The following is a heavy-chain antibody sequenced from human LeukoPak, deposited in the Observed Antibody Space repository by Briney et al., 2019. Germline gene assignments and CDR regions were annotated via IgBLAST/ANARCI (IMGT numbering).Heavy chain of an antibody. D-gene: IGHD2/OR15-2a*01. CDR1: GFTFSSYS. V-gene: IGHV3-48*01. J-gene: IGHJ5*02. Sequence: GGSLRLSCAASGFTFSSYSMNWVRQAPGRGLEWISYISSGSSTIYCADSVKGRFIISRDNAKSSPYFQMKSLIAEDKAVYYCYPILSGIPWGQGTLVTVSS. CDR2: ISSGSSTI. CDR3: YPILSGIP.